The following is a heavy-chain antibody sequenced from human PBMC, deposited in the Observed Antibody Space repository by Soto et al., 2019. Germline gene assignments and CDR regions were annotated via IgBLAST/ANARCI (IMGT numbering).Heavy chain of an antibody. J-gene: IGHJ4*02. CDR1: GGSISSYY. D-gene: IGHD3-3*01. CDR3: ARHEVTIFGVVITRLAF. V-gene: IGHV4-59*08. Sequence: PSETLSLTCTVSGGSISSYYWSWIRQPPGKGLEWIGYIYYSGSTNYNPSLKSRVTISVDTSKNQFSLKLSSVTAADTAVYYCARHEVTIFGVVITRLAFWGQGSLVTVSS. CDR2: IYYSGST.